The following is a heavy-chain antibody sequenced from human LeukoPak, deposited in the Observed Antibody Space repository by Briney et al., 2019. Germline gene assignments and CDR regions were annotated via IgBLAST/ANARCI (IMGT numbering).Heavy chain of an antibody. D-gene: IGHD4-17*01. Sequence: SETLSLTCTVSGGSISSYYWSWIRQPPGKGLEWIGYIYYSGSTNYNPSLKSRVTISVDTSKNQFSLKLSSVTAADTAVYYCARVNGDYLEYWGQGTLVTVSS. CDR1: GGSISSYY. CDR2: IYYSGST. J-gene: IGHJ4*02. V-gene: IGHV4-59*08. CDR3: ARVNGDYLEY.